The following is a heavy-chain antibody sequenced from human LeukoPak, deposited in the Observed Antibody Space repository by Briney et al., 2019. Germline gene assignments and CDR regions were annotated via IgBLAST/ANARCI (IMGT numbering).Heavy chain of an antibody. V-gene: IGHV3-7*03. D-gene: IGHD6-19*01. CDR1: PGVTFSDYW. CDR2: IRQDGRET. J-gene: IGHJ4*02. CDR3: VGGVGWQPDY. Sequence: GGSLRLSCAASPGVTFSDYWMNWVRQAPGKGLEWVAIIRQDGRETLYLDSVRGRFTISRDNAKSSVYLEINSLRAEDTAVYYCVGGVGWQPDYWGQGTLVTVSS.